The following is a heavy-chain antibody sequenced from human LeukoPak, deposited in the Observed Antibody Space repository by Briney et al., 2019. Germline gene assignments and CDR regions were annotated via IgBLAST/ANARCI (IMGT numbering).Heavy chain of an antibody. Sequence: ASEKVSCKASGYTFTSYDINWVRQATGQGLEWMGWMNPNSGNTGYAQKFQGRVTMTRNTSISTAYMELSSLRSEDTAVYYCARGMGYYDFWSGYYGPDAFDIWGQGTMVTVSS. CDR3: ARGMGYYDFWSGYYGPDAFDI. J-gene: IGHJ3*02. D-gene: IGHD3-3*01. V-gene: IGHV1-8*01. CDR2: MNPNSGNT. CDR1: GYTFTSYD.